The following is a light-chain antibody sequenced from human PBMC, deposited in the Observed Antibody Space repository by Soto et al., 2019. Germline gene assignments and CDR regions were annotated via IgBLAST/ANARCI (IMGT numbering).Light chain of an antibody. J-gene: IGKJ1*01. CDR2: DAS. CDR3: QQRSNLPPWT. CDR1: QSVSSY. V-gene: IGKV3-11*01. Sequence: EIVLTQSPATLSLSPGERATLSCRASQSVSSYLAWHQQKPGQAPRLLIYDASNRATGIPARFSGSGSGTDFTLTISSLEPEYFAVYYCQQRSNLPPWTFGQGSKVDIK.